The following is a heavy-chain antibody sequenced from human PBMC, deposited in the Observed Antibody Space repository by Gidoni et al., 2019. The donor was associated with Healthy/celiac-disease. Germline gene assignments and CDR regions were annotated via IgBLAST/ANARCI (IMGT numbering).Heavy chain of an antibody. D-gene: IGHD2-15*01. Sequence: EVQLVESGGGLVQPGGSLRLSCAASGFTLSSYWMSWVRQAPGKGLEWLANIKQDGSEKYYVDSVKCRFTISRDNAKNSLYLQMNSLRAEDTAVYYCARDDEAATDYYGMDVWGQGTTVTVSS. V-gene: IGHV3-7*01. CDR1: GFTLSSYW. CDR3: ARDDEAATDYYGMDV. J-gene: IGHJ6*02. CDR2: IKQDGSEK.